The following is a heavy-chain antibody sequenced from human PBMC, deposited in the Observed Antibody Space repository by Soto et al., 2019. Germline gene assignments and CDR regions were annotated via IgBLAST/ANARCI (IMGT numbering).Heavy chain of an antibody. V-gene: IGHV1-3*01. CDR3: ASSYYGSGNPKDDYDGMDV. J-gene: IGHJ6*02. D-gene: IGHD3-10*01. CDR1: GYTFTSSA. Sequence: QVQLVQSGAEVKKPGASVKVSCKASGYTFTSSAMHWVRQAPGQRLEWMGWINAGNGNTKYSQKFQGRVTITRDTSASTAYMELSSLRSEDTAVYYCASSYYGSGNPKDDYDGMDVWGQGTTVTVSS. CDR2: INAGNGNT.